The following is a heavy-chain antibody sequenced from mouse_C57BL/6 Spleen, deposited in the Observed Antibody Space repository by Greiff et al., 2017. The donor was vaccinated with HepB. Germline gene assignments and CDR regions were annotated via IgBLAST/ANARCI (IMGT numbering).Heavy chain of an antibody. J-gene: IGHJ3*01. Sequence: QVQLQQSGAELARPGASVKLSCKASGYTFTSYGISWVKQRTGQGLEWIGEIYPRSGNTYYNEKFKGKATLTADKSSNTAYMELRSLTSEDSAVYVCARGGEPPAWFAYWGQGTLVTVSA. CDR2: IYPRSGNT. CDR1: GYTFTSYG. V-gene: IGHV1-81*01. CDR3: ARGGEPPAWFAY.